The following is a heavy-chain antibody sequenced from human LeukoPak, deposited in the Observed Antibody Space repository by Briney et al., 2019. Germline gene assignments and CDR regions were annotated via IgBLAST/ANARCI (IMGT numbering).Heavy chain of an antibody. CDR2: ISTSSSTI. J-gene: IGHJ4*02. CDR3: ARSGHLDY. Sequence: GGSLRLSCAASGFTFSSYSMNWVRQAPGEGLEWVSYISTSSSTIYYADSVKGRFTISRDNAKNSLYLQMNSLRAEDTAVYYCARSGHLDYWGQGTLVTVSS. CDR1: GFTFSSYS. V-gene: IGHV3-48*01.